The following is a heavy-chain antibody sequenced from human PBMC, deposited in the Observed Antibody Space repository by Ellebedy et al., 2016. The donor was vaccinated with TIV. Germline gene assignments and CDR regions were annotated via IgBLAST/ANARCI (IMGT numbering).Heavy chain of an antibody. V-gene: IGHV4-59*01. CDR3: ARYIVAAGTFDY. CDR2: IYSSGST. D-gene: IGHD6-25*01. J-gene: IGHJ4*02. CDR1: GGSISSYY. Sequence: SETLSLXXTVSGGSISSYYWSWIRQPPGKGLEWIGYIYSSGSTKYNPSFKSRVTISVDTSKNQFSLKLRSVTAADTAVYYCARYIVAAGTFDYWGQGTLVTVSS.